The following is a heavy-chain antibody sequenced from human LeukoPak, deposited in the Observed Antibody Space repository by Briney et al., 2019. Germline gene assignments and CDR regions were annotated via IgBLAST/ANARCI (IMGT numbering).Heavy chain of an antibody. J-gene: IGHJ4*02. D-gene: IGHD6-19*01. CDR2: IYYSGST. V-gene: IGHV4-39*01. CDR1: GGSISNSGYY. CDR3: ASRSSGYSSGWLVFDY. Sequence: PSETLSLTCSVSGGSISNSGYYWGWIRLPPGKGLEWIGSIYYSGSTYYNPSLKSRVTISVDTSKNQFSLKLSSVTAADTAVYYCASRSSGYSSGWLVFDYWGQGTLVTVSS.